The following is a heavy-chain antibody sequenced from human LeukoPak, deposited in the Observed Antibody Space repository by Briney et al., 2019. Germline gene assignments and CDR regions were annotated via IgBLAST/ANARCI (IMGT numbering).Heavy chain of an antibody. D-gene: IGHD5-12*01. CDR1: GGSISSSSYY. CDR3: ARNHGGYDDY. V-gene: IGHV4-39*07. J-gene: IGHJ4*02. CDR2: IYYSGTT. Sequence: SETLSLTCTVSGGSISSSSYYWGWIRQPPGKGLEWIGSIYYSGTTYYNPSLKSRVTILLDMSKSQFSLKSSSVTAADTAVYYCARNHGGYDDYWGQGTLVTVSS.